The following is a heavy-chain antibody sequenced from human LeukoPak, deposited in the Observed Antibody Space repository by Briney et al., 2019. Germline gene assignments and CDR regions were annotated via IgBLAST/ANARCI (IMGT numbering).Heavy chain of an antibody. CDR2: IYYSGST. CDR1: GGSISSGDYY. V-gene: IGHV4-30-4*08. CDR3: ASTGGSYLGDAFDI. J-gene: IGHJ3*02. D-gene: IGHD1-26*01. Sequence: PSETLSLTCTVSGGSISSGDYYWSWIRQPPGKGLEWIGYIYYSGSTYYNPSLKSRVTISVDTSKNQFSLKLSSVTAADTAVYYCASTGGSYLGDAFDIWDQGTMVTVSS.